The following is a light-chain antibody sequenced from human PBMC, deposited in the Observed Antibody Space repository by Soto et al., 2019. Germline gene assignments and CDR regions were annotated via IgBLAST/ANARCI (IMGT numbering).Light chain of an antibody. CDR3: QQYMYWSPT. Sequence: EIVMTQSPATLSVSPGESATLSCRASQSVYTALAWYQQKPCQAPRLLVYGASTRATGIPARFSGSGSGTEFTLTVSSLQSEDFAVFYCQQYMYWSPTFGQGTKVEI. CDR2: GAS. J-gene: IGKJ1*01. CDR1: QSVYTA. V-gene: IGKV3-15*01.